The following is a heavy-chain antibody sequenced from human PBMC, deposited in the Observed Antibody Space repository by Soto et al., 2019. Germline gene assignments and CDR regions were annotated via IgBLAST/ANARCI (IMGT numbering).Heavy chain of an antibody. V-gene: IGHV1-69*01. D-gene: IGHD4-17*01. CDR3: ARDYGGNSAFDY. CDR2: IIPIFGTA. CDR1: GGTFSSYA. Sequence: QVPLVQSGAEVKKPRSSVKVSCKTSGGTFSSYAISWVRQAPGQGLEWMGGIIPIFGTANYAQKFQGRVTITADESTSTAYMELSSLRSEDTAVYYCARDYGGNSAFDYWGQGTLVTVSS. J-gene: IGHJ4*02.